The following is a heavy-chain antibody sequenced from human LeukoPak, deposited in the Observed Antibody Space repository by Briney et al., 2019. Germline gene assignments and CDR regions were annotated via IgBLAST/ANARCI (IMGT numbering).Heavy chain of an antibody. V-gene: IGHV3-48*01. D-gene: IGHD4-11*01. CDR3: ARATTVTKDYYYYYMDV. Sequence: GGSLRLSCAASKFIFSSYSMNWVRQAPGKGLEWVSYISSSSSTIYYAGSVKGRFTISRDNAKNSLFLQMSSLRAEDTAVYYCARATTVTKDYYYYYMDVWGKGTTVTVSS. CDR2: ISSSSSTI. CDR1: KFIFSSYS. J-gene: IGHJ6*03.